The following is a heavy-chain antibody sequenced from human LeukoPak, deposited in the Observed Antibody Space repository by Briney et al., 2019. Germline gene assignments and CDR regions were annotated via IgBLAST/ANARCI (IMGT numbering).Heavy chain of an antibody. CDR2: INHSGST. CDR1: GGSFSGYY. CDR3: AREYGDPNYFDY. V-gene: IGHV4-34*01. Sequence: SETLSLTCAVYGGSFSGYYWSWIRQPPGKGLEWIGEINHSGSTNYNPSLKSRVTISVDTSKNQSSLKLSSVTAADTAVYYCAREYGDPNYFDYWGQGTLVTVSS. D-gene: IGHD4-17*01. J-gene: IGHJ4*02.